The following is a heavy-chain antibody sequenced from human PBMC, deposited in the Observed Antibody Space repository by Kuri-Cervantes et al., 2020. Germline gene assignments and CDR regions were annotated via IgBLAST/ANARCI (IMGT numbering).Heavy chain of an antibody. J-gene: IGHJ2*01. D-gene: IGHD3-16*02. CDR1: GGSINYYY. CDR2: INHSGST. CDR3: ARGGRDYVWGSYRQYWYFDL. Sequence: SETLSLTCSVSGGSINYYYWSWIRQPPGKGLEWIGEINHSGSTNYNPSLKSRVTISVDTSKNQFSLKLSSVTAADTAVYYCARGGRDYVWGSYRQYWYFDLWGRGTLVTVSS. V-gene: IGHV4-34*01.